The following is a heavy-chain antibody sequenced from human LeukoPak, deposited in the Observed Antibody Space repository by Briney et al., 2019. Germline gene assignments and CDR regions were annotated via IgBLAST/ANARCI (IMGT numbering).Heavy chain of an antibody. D-gene: IGHD3-22*01. Sequence: ASVKVSCKASGYTFTCQYIHWVRQAPGQGLEWMGIINPSGGSTSYAQKFQGRVTMTRDTSTSTVYMELSSLRFEDTAVYYCARVIPDSSDYYYFDYGGQGTLVTVSS. V-gene: IGHV1-46*01. J-gene: IGHJ4*02. CDR1: GYTFTCQY. CDR3: ARVIPDSSDYYYFDY. CDR2: INPSGGST.